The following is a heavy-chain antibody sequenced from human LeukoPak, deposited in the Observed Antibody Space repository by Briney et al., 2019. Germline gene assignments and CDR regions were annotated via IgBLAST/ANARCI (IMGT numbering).Heavy chain of an antibody. CDR2: INWNGGST. CDR3: ARVIDYGSGEDAFDI. Sequence: PGGSLRLSCAASGFTFDDYGMSWVRQAPGKGLEWVSGINWNGGSTGYADSVKGRFTISRGNAKNSLYLQMNSLRAEDTALYHCARVIDYGSGEDAFDIWGQGTMVTVSS. V-gene: IGHV3-20*01. J-gene: IGHJ3*02. CDR1: GFTFDDYG. D-gene: IGHD3-10*01.